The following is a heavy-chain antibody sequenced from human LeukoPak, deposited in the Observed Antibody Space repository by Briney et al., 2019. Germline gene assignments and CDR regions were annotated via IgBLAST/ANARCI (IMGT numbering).Heavy chain of an antibody. CDR1: GYIFTNYG. V-gene: IGHV1-8*02. J-gene: IGHJ5*02. CDR3: ARGRLYGNWFDP. CDR2: MNPNSGNT. D-gene: IGHD2-8*01. Sequence: ASVKVSCKASGYIFTNYGISWVRQAPGQGLEWMGWMNPNSGNTGYAQKFQGRVTMTRNTSISTAYMELSSLRSEDTAVYYCARGRLYGNWFDPWGQGTLVTVSS.